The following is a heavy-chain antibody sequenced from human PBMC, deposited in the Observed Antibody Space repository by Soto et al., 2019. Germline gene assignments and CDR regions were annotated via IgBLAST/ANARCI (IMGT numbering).Heavy chain of an antibody. D-gene: IGHD5-12*01. V-gene: IGHV3-21*01. CDR2: ISSSSSYI. J-gene: IGHJ4*02. CDR1: GFTFSSYS. Sequence: ESGGGLVKPGGSLRLSCAASGFTFSSYSMNWVRQAPGKGLEWVSSISSSSSYIYYADSVKGRFTISRDNAKNSLYLQMNSLRAEDTAVYYCARVRGYLGPLDYWGQGTLVTVSS. CDR3: ARVRGYLGPLDY.